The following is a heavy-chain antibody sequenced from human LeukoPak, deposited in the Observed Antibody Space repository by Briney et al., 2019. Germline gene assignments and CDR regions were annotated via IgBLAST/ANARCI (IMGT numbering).Heavy chain of an antibody. V-gene: IGHV4-34*01. CDR1: GGPFSGYY. CDR2: INHSGST. D-gene: IGHD3-16*01. J-gene: IGHJ5*02. Sequence: PSETLSLTCAVYGGPFSGYYWSWIRQPPGKGMEWIGEINHSGSTNYDASLKSRVTISLDTSKNQLSLKLTSVTAADTAVYYCARGEPLRLGELDYFDPWGQGTLVTVSS. CDR3: ARGEPLRLGELDYFDP.